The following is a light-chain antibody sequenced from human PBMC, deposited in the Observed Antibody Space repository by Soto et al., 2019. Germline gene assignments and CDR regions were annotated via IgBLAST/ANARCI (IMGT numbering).Light chain of an antibody. V-gene: IGKV3D-15*01. CDR1: QTVGSN. Sequence: EIVMTQSPATLSMSPGERATLSCRASQTVGSNLAWYQQKPGQGPRLLVYRASTRATGLPARFSGSGSGSEFTLTISSLQSEDFAVYYCQQHNTWPWTFGQGTKVEIK. J-gene: IGKJ1*01. CDR2: RAS. CDR3: QQHNTWPWT.